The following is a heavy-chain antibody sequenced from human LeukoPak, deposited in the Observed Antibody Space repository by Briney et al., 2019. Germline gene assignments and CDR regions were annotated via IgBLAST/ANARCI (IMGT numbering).Heavy chain of an antibody. CDR2: IRYDGINK. J-gene: IGHJ2*01. CDR3: ARDEGYFDL. V-gene: IGHV3-30*02. Sequence: GGSLRLSCAASGFIFSSYGMHWVRQAPGKGLEWVAFIRYDGINKYYADSVKGRFTISRDNSKNTLYLQMDSLRAEDTAVYYCARDEGYFDLWGRGTLVTVSS. CDR1: GFIFSSYG.